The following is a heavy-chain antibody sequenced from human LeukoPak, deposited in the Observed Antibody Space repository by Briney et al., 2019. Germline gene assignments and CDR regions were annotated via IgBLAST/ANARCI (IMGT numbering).Heavy chain of an antibody. J-gene: IGHJ2*01. CDR3: ARVPKYFDL. CDR2: INHSRST. V-gene: IGHV4-34*01. Sequence: PSETLSLTCAVYGGSLSGFYWTWIRQPPGKGLEWVGQINHSRSTHYNPSLKSRVTISVDTSKNQFSLKLSSVTAADTAVYYCARVPKYFDLWGRGTLVTVSS. CDR1: GGSLSGFY.